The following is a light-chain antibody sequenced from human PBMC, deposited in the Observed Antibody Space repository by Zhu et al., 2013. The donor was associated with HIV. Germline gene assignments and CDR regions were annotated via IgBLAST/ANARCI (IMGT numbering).Light chain of an antibody. CDR2: AAS. V-gene: IGKV1-16*02. CDR1: PGISTY. J-gene: IGKJ3*01. Sequence: DIQLTQSPSSLSASVGDRVTITCRASPGISTYLAWYQQKPGTAPKLLISAASNLQSGVPSKFSGSGSGTDFTLTISSLQPEDFATYYCQQYNSYPFTFGPGTKVDIK. CDR3: QQYNSYPFT.